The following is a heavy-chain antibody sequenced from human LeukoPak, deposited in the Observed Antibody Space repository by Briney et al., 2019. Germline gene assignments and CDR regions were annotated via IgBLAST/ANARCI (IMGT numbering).Heavy chain of an antibody. Sequence: PGGSLRLSCAASGFTFRSYSMNWVRQAPGKGLEWVSSISSSSSNIYYADSVKGRFTISRDNAKNSLYLQMNSLRAEDTAVYYCARDRGLSFDYMDVWGKGTTVTVSS. J-gene: IGHJ6*03. D-gene: IGHD2/OR15-2a*01. CDR3: ARDRGLSFDYMDV. CDR2: ISSSSSNI. V-gene: IGHV3-21*01. CDR1: GFTFRSYS.